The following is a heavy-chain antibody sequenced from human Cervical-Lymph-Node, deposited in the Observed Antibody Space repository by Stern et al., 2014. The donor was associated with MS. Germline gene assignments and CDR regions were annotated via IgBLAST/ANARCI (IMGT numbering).Heavy chain of an antibody. CDR1: GGSIRTFS. J-gene: IGHJ4*02. V-gene: IGHV4-59*01. CDR3: ARHSVGVKDFDS. CDR2: VYYNGST. Sequence: QVKLQESGPGLVKPSETLSLTFTVSGGSIRTFSWSWIPQPPGKGLEWIGCVYYNGSTTHNPYLKSRVTMSVDTSKSQLSLRLHSVTAADTAVYYCARHSVGVKDFDSWGQGTLVTVSS. D-gene: IGHD4-23*01.